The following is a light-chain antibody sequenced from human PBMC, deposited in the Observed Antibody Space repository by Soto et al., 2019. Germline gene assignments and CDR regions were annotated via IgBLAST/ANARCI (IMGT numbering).Light chain of an antibody. CDR1: SSDVGAYNY. CDR2: EVN. Sequence: QSALTQPASVSGSPGQSITISCTGTSSDVGAYNYVSWYQQYPGKAPKLMIYEVNNRPSGSSNRFSGSKSGSTASLTISGLQAEDEAEYYCSSYTTENTYVFGSGTKVTVL. CDR3: SSYTTENTYV. J-gene: IGLJ1*01. V-gene: IGLV2-14*01.